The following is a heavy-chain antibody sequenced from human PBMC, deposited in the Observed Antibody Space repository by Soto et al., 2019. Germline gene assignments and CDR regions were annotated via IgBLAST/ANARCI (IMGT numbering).Heavy chain of an antibody. Sequence: VQLVQSGAEVKKPGASVKVSCKASGYTFTGYYMHWVRQAPGQGLEWMGWINPNSGGTNYAQKFQGWVPMTRDTSISTAYMELRRLRSDDTAVYYCAREGLWGSGSYYDYLGQGTLVTVSS. CDR2: INPNSGGT. J-gene: IGHJ4*02. V-gene: IGHV1-2*04. D-gene: IGHD3-10*01. CDR3: AREGLWGSGSYYDY. CDR1: GYTFTGYY.